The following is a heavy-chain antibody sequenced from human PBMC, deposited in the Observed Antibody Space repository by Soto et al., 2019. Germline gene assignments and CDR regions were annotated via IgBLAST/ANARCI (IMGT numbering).Heavy chain of an antibody. CDR2: ITDSSDTV. CDR1: GFSFSNYN. V-gene: IGHV3-48*02. J-gene: IGHJ4*02. CDR3: ARDFGHGYYLDY. Sequence: GGSLRLSCVASGFSFSNYNMNWVRQAPGKGLEWVSYITDSSDTVHYADSVRGRFTISRDNAESSLYLQMNSLRDEDTAVYFCARDFGHGYYLDYWGRGTMVTVSS. D-gene: IGHD3-3*01.